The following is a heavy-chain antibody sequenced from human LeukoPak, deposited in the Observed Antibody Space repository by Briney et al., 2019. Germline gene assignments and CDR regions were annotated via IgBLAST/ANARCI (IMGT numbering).Heavy chain of an antibody. CDR3: ARDLTVTKLGNHFDY. CDR2: ISAYNGNT. V-gene: IGHV1-18*01. J-gene: IGHJ4*02. CDR1: GYTFTSYG. Sequence: GASVKVSCKASGYTFTSYGISWVRQAPGQGLEWMGWISAYNGNTNYAQKLQGRVTMTTDTSTSTAYMELRSLRSDDTAVYYCARDLTVTKLGNHFDYWGQGTLVTVSS. D-gene: IGHD4-17*01.